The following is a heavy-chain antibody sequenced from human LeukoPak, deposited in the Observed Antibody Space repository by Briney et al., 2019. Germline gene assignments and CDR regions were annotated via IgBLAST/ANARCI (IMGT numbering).Heavy chain of an antibody. D-gene: IGHD6-6*01. J-gene: IGHJ3*02. CDR1: GGSISSSSYY. V-gene: IGHV4-39*07. CDR3: ARGSVRAARPAFDI. Sequence: SETLSLTCTVSGGSISSSSYYWGWIRQPPGKGLEWIGSIYYSGSTYYNPSLKSRVTISVDRSKNQFSLKLSSVTAADTAVYYCARGSVRAARPAFDIWGQGTMVTVSS. CDR2: IYYSGST.